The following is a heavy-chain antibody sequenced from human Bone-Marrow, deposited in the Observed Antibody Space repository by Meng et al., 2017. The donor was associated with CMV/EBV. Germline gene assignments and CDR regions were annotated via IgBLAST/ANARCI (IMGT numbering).Heavy chain of an antibody. J-gene: IGHJ5*02. D-gene: IGHD1-7*01. CDR1: GYTFTGYF. Sequence: QVVQGHAGAGVKKPGAFVKASLKASGYTFTGYFMDWVRQAPGQGLEWMGWINPNSGGTNYAQKLQGRVTMTRDTSISTAYMELSRLRSDDTAVYYCARGSGLELGEVWFDPWGQGTLVTVSS. V-gene: IGHV1-2*02. CDR2: INPNSGGT. CDR3: ARGSGLELGEVWFDP.